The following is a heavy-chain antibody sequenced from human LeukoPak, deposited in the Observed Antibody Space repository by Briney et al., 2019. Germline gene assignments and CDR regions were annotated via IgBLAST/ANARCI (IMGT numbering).Heavy chain of an antibody. V-gene: IGHV1-46*01. D-gene: IGHD5-18*01. CDR3: ARALPHRRLMDTTMEQHWFDP. CDR2: INPSGGST. Sequence: ASVKVSCKASGYTITNNYMHWVRQAPGQGLEWMGLINPSGGSTRYAQKFQGRVTMTRDMSTSTVYMELSSLRSEDTAVYYCARALPHRRLMDTTMEQHWFDPWGQGTLVTVSS. J-gene: IGHJ5*02. CDR1: GYTITNNY.